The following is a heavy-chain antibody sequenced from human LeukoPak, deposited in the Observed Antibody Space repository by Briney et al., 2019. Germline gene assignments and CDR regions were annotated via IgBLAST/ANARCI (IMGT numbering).Heavy chain of an antibody. D-gene: IGHD4-23*01. CDR3: VRGNDYGGPHY. V-gene: IGHV3-74*01. CDR2: IDRDGSRI. Sequence: GGSLRLSCAVSGFTFSSYWMHWVRQAPGKGLVWVSRIDRDGSRINYADSVKGRLSISRDNGKNTLFLQMNSLRAEDAAVYYCVRGNDYGGPHYWGQGTLVTVSS. CDR1: GFTFSSYW. J-gene: IGHJ4*02.